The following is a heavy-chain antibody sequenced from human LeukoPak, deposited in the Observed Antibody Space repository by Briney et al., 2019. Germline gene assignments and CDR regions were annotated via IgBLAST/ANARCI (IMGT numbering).Heavy chain of an antibody. CDR1: GYTLTELS. CDR3: ATQIGGIVVVPAATLGDYYFDY. D-gene: IGHD2-2*01. J-gene: IGHJ4*02. Sequence: ASVKVSCKVSGYTLTELSMHWVRQAPGKGLEWMGGFDPEDGETIYAQKFQGRVTMTEDTSTDTAYMELSSLRSEDTAVCYCATQIGGIVVVPAATLGDYYFDYWGQGTLVTVSS. V-gene: IGHV1-24*01. CDR2: FDPEDGET.